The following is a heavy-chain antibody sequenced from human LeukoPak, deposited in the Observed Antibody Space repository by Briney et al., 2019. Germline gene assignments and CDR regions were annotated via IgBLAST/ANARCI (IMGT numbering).Heavy chain of an antibody. CDR1: GYSINSGYY. J-gene: IGHJ4*02. CDR2: IHHSGNT. Sequence: PSETLSLTCAVSGYSINSGYYWGWVRQPPGKGLEWIGSIHHSGNTDYNPSLKSRVTISVDTSKNQFSLKLSSVTAADTAVYYCASRRAYHVYAYWGQGTLVTVSS. V-gene: IGHV4-38-2*01. CDR3: ASRRAYHVYAY. D-gene: IGHD5/OR15-5a*01.